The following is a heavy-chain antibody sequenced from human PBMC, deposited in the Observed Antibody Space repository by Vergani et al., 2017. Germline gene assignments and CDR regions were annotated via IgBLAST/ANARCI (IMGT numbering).Heavy chain of an antibody. CDR1: GFTFSDFW. D-gene: IGHD6-6*01. CDR3: AKSGFVGAFET. V-gene: IGHV3-7*01. CDR2: IMPDGSAT. J-gene: IGHJ3*02. Sequence: EVLLVESGGGLVQPGESLRLSCTASGFTFSDFWMTWVRQVPGKGLEWVANIMPDGSATMYADSLRGRFSISRDNAKNSLHLHMSSLRVEYTAVYFCAKSGFVGAFETWGQGTMVTVSS.